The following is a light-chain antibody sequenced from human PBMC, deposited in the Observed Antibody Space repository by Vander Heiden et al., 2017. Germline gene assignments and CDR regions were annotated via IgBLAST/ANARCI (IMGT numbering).Light chain of an antibody. CDR2: DAS. Sequence: DIQMTQSPSTLSASGGDRVTITRRASQSISSYLGWYQQKPGKAPKLLIYDASSLESGVPSRFSGSGSGTEFTLTISSLQPDDVATYYCQQYYSNSHTFGQGTKLEIK. CDR1: QSISSY. J-gene: IGKJ2*01. CDR3: QQYYSNSHT. V-gene: IGKV1-5*01.